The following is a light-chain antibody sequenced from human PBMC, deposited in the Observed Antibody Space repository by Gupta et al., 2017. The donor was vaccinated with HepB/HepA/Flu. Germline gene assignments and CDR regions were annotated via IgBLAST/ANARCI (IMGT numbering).Light chain of an antibody. CDR1: QSISNF. Sequence: DIQMTQSPSSLSASVGDRVTITRRASQSISNFLNCYQQKPANAPKLLIYATSNLPSGIPSRYRECESPTAFRLSMMIRPIADFTPSYIHGSARKPFSLGGET. CDR2: ATS. V-gene: IGKV1-39*01. CDR3: HGSARKPFS. J-gene: IGKJ4*01.